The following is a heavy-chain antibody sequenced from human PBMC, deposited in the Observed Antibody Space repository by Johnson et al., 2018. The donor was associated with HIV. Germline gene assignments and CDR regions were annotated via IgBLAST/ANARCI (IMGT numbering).Heavy chain of an antibody. Sequence: VQVVESGGGLIQPGGSLRLSCAASGFTVSRNYMNWVRQAPGKGLEWVSVIYSGGNTYYADSVKGRFTISRDYAKKSVYLQMNSLRAEDTAVYYCAKSIVGATYDAFDIWGQGTMVTVSS. CDR2: IYSGGNT. D-gene: IGHD1-26*01. V-gene: IGHV3-53*01. J-gene: IGHJ3*02. CDR1: GFTVSRNY. CDR3: AKSIVGATYDAFDI.